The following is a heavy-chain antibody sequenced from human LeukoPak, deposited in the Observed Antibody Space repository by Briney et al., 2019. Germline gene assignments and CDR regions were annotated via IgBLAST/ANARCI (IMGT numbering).Heavy chain of an antibody. CDR3: ARDFVVRGVRRDYNWFDP. CDR2: INHSGST. D-gene: IGHD3-10*01. CDR1: GGSFSGYY. V-gene: IGHV4-34*01. Sequence: SETLSLTCAVYGGSFSGYYWSWIRQPPGKGLEWIGEINHSGSTNYNPSLKSRVTISVDTSKNQFSLKLSSVTAADTAVYYCARDFVVRGVRRDYNWFDPWGQGTLVTVSS. J-gene: IGHJ5*02.